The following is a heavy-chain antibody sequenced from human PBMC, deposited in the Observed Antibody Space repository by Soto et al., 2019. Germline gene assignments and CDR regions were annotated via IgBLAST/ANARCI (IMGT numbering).Heavy chain of an antibody. J-gene: IGHJ6*02. Sequence: SVEVSCKASGGTFSSYSISWVLQAPGQGLEWMGGIIPIFGTANYAQKFQGRVTITADKSTSTAYMELSSLRSEDTAVYYCATRYSSSSYYYYYGMDVWGQGTTVTVSS. V-gene: IGHV1-69*06. CDR2: IIPIFGTA. CDR3: ATRYSSSSYYYYYGMDV. CDR1: GGTFSSYS. D-gene: IGHD6-6*01.